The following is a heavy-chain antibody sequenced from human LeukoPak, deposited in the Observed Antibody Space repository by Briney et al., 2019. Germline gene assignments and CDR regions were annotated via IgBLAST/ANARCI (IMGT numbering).Heavy chain of an antibody. V-gene: IGHV4-59*12. CDR1: GGSISSYY. J-gene: IGHJ4*02. CDR2: IYYSGST. CDR3: AEEGQKNYFDY. Sequence: SETLSLTCTVSGGSISSYYWSWIRQPPGKGLEWVGYIYYSGSTNYNPSLKSRVTISVDTSKNQFSLKLSSSTSADTTVYYFAEEGQKNYFDYWGQGTLVTVSS.